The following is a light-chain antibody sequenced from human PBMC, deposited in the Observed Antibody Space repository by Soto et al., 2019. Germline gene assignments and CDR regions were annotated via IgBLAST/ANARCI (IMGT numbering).Light chain of an antibody. CDR3: QSYDSSRSGYVV. Sequence: QSVLTQPPSVSGAPGQRVTISCTGSSSNIGAGYDVHWYQQLPGTAPKLLIYGNSNRPSGVPDRFSGCKSGTSASLAITGLQAEDEADYYCQSYDSSRSGYVVFGGGTKLTVL. V-gene: IGLV1-40*01. CDR1: SSNIGAGYD. J-gene: IGLJ2*01. CDR2: GNS.